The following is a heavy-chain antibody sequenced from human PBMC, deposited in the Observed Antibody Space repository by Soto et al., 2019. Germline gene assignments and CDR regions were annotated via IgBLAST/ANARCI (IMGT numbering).Heavy chain of an antibody. CDR2: IIPIFGTA. V-gene: IGHV1-69*13. Sequence: SVKVSCKASGGTFSSYAISWVRQAPGQGLKWMGGIIPIFGTANYAQKFQGRVTITADESTSTAYMELSSLRSEDTAVYYCAREPNFSNYDILTGPHPGGMDVWGQGTTVTVSS. CDR3: AREPNFSNYDILTGPHPGGMDV. CDR1: GGTFSSYA. D-gene: IGHD3-9*01. J-gene: IGHJ6*02.